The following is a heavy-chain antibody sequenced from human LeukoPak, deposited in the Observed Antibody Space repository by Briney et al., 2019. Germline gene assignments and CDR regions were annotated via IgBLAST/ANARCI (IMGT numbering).Heavy chain of an antibody. CDR2: IYYSGST. Sequence: PSETLSLTCTVSGDSISRSNYYWGWIRQPPGKGLEWIGSIYYSGSTDYNPSLKSQVTMSVDTSKSQFSLKVNSVTAADTAVYYCARRDRYSSGQFGHWGQGTLVTVSS. CDR3: ARRDRYSSGQFGH. V-gene: IGHV4-39*01. J-gene: IGHJ4*02. D-gene: IGHD5-18*01. CDR1: GDSISRSNYY.